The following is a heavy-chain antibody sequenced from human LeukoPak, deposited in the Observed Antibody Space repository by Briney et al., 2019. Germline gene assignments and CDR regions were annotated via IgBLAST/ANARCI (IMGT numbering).Heavy chain of an antibody. V-gene: IGHV1-69*04. Sequence: ASVRVSCKASGGTSNSHAISWVRQAPGQGLEWMGRIIPNLGTTNRAQNFQDRVTLTADKSTNTAYMELTSLTSDDTAVYYCATTNDGGGYQWGDFFDFWGQGTLVTVSS. CDR3: ATTNDGGGYQWGDFFDF. J-gene: IGHJ4*02. CDR2: IIPNLGTT. D-gene: IGHD3-22*01. CDR1: GGTSNSHA.